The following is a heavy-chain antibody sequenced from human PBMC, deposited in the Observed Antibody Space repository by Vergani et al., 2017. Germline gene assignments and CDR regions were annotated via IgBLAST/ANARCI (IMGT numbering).Heavy chain of an antibody. Sequence: QVQLQESGPGLVKPSQTLSLTCAVSGGSISSGGYYWSWIRQHPGKGLEWIGYIYYSGSTYYNPSLKSRVTISVDTSKNQFSLKLSSVTAADTAVYYCARVRLYNWKPSNWFDPWGQGTLVTVSS. CDR1: GGSISSGGYY. V-gene: IGHV4-31*11. CDR2: IYYSGST. CDR3: ARVRLYNWKPSNWFDP. D-gene: IGHD1-1*01. J-gene: IGHJ5*02.